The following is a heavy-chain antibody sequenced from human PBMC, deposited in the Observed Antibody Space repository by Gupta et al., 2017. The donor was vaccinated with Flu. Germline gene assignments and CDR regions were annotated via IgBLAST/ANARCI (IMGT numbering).Heavy chain of an antibody. Sequence: VLLLESGGGLVQPGGSLRLSCAASGFTFSSYAMSWVRQAPGKGLEWVSAISGGGGNTYYADSVKGRFTISRDNSKNTLYLQRNSLRAEDTAVYYCAKTSPYEGGYWGQGTLVTVSS. CDR2: ISGGGGNT. CDR3: AKTSPYEGGY. CDR1: GFTFSSYA. D-gene: IGHD2-21*01. V-gene: IGHV3-23*01. J-gene: IGHJ4*02.